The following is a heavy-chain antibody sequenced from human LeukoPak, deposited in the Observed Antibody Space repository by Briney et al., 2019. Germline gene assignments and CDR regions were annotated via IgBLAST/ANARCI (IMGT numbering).Heavy chain of an antibody. V-gene: IGHV3-21*01. CDR3: AELGITMIGGV. CDR2: ISTSSSYI. Sequence: PGGSLRLSCAASVLTFSSYSMDWVRQAPVKGLEWVSFISTSSSYIHNADSVKGRFTISRDNAENSLYLQMNSLRAEDTAVYYCAELGITMIGGVWGKGTTVTISS. D-gene: IGHD3-10*02. J-gene: IGHJ6*04. CDR1: VLTFSSYS.